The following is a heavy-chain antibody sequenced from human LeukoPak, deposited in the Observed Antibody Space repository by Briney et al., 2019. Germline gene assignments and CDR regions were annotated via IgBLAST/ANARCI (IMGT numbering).Heavy chain of an antibody. J-gene: IGHJ3*02. D-gene: IGHD4-23*01. CDR1: GFTFSSYA. CDR2: ISGRGGNT. CDR3: AKHKTLVTSIDAFDI. V-gene: IGHV3-23*01. Sequence: PGGSLRLSCAASGFTFSSYAMSWVRQAPGKGLEWVSGISGRGGNTYYADSVKGRLTISRDNSKNTLSLQMDSLRAEDTAVYYCAKHKTLVTSIDAFDIWGPGTMVTVSS.